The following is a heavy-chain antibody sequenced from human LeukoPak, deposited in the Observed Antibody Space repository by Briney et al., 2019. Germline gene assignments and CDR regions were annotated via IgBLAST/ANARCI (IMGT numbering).Heavy chain of an antibody. CDR2: ISGSGGST. J-gene: IGHJ4*02. CDR1: GFTFSSYA. Sequence: PGGSLRLSCAASGFTFSSYAMSWVRQAPGKGLEWVSAISGSGGSTYYADSVKGRFTISRDNSKNTLYLQMNSLRAEDTAVYCCAKQIYDILTGRDYWGQGTLVTVSS. D-gene: IGHD3-9*01. V-gene: IGHV3-23*01. CDR3: AKQIYDILTGRDY.